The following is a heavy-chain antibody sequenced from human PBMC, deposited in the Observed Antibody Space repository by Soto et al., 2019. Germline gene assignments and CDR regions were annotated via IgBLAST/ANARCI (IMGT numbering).Heavy chain of an antibody. CDR3: ARDNIVLMVYSYYYMDV. CDR2: INSDGSST. V-gene: IGHV3-74*01. Sequence: PGGSLRLSCAASGFTFSSFSLSWVRQAPGKGLEWVSGINSDGSSTSYADSVKGRFTISRDNAKNTLYLQMNSLRAEDTAVYYCARDNIVLMVYSYYYMDVWGKGTTVTVS. D-gene: IGHD2-8*01. J-gene: IGHJ6*03. CDR1: GFTFSSFS.